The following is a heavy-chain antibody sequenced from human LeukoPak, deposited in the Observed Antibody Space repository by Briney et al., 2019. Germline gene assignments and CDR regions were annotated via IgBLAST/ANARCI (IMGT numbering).Heavy chain of an antibody. Sequence: PSLTLSLTCTVSIGSISSYYWSCIRPPPGKGREWIGAIYYSGSTNCNPSLKSRVTISVDTSKNQFSLKMSSVTAADTAVYYCARGGQLADAFDIWGQGRMVTVSS. J-gene: IGHJ3*02. CDR1: IGSISSYY. CDR2: IYYSGST. CDR3: ARGGQLADAFDI. V-gene: IGHV4-59*01. D-gene: IGHD6-13*01.